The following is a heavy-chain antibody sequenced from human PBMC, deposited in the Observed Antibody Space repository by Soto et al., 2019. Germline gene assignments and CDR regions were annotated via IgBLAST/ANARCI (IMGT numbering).Heavy chain of an antibody. V-gene: IGHV4-30-2*01. CDR1: GGSISSGGYS. CDR2: MYHSGST. D-gene: IGHD3-10*01. CDR3: TSKFGQLLADVFDF. J-gene: IGHJ3*01. Sequence: SETLSLTCAVSGGSISSGGYSWSWIRQPPGKGLEWIGYMYHSGSTYYNPSLKSRVTLSVDRSKNEFSLKMSSVTAADTAVYYCTSKFGQLLADVFDFWGQGSMVIVSS.